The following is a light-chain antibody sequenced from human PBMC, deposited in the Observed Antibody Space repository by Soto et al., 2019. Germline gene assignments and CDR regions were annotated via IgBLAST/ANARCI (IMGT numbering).Light chain of an antibody. V-gene: IGKV3-11*01. CDR3: QQHSDWPLT. Sequence: EIVLIQSPATLSLSPGERATLSCRASQSVSSSFAWYQQNPGQAPSLLIFDASNRATGLPVKFSGSGSGTDFTLTISSLGPEYFTVCYGQQHSDWPLTFGGGTRVEIK. CDR1: QSVSSS. J-gene: IGKJ4*01. CDR2: DAS.